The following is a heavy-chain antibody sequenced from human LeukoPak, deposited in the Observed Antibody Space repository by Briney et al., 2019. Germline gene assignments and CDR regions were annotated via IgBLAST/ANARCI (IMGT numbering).Heavy chain of an antibody. D-gene: IGHD3-22*01. J-gene: IGHJ3*02. CDR1: GYTFTTYG. CDR2: INPNSGGT. Sequence: ASVKVSCKASGYTFTTYGIGWVRQAPGQGLEWMGWINPNSGGTNYAQKFQGRVTMTRDTSISTAYMELSRLRSDDTAVYYCARGSVTMIVVAILLGAFDIWGQGTMVTVSS. V-gene: IGHV1-2*02. CDR3: ARGSVTMIVVAILLGAFDI.